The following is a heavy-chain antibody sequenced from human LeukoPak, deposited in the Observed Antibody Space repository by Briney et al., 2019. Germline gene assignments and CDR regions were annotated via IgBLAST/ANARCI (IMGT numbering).Heavy chain of an antibody. CDR2: LSYDGSNE. V-gene: IGHV3-30*14. J-gene: IGHJ6*02. D-gene: IGHD4-17*01. CDR3: ARDRHGDYGDYYGMDV. CDR1: GFAFSYYA. Sequence: PGGSLRLSCAASGFAFSYYAMHWVRQAPGKGLEWVAVLSYDGSNEYYADSVKGRFTISRDNSQNTLYLQMNSLRAEDTAVYYCARDRHGDYGDYYGMDVWGQGTTVTVSS.